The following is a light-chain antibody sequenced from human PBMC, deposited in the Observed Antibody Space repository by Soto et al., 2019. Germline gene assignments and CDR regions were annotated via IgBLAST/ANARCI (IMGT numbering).Light chain of an antibody. CDR3: CSHAGSKNYYL. Sequence: QSVLTQPPSASGSTGQSVTISCTGSSSDIGGYDFVSWYQQHPGKVPKLLNYEVTKRPSGVPDRFSGSKSGNTASLTVSGLQADDEADYYCCSHAGSKNYYLFGPGTKVTVL. CDR1: SSDIGGYDF. J-gene: IGLJ1*01. V-gene: IGLV2-8*01. CDR2: EVT.